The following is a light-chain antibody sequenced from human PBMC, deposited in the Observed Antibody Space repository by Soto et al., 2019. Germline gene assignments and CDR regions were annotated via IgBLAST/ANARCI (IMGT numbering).Light chain of an antibody. CDR2: DTT. J-gene: IGLJ1*01. V-gene: IGLV7-46*01. CDR1: TGAVTNGHY. CDR3: LLSYNGPYV. Sequence: VMTQEPSLTVSPGGTVTLTCGSSTGAVTNGHYPYWFQQKPGQAPRTLIYDTTNRHSWTPARFSGSLLGGKAALTLSGAQPEDEAEYYCLLSYNGPYVFGTGTKVTVL.